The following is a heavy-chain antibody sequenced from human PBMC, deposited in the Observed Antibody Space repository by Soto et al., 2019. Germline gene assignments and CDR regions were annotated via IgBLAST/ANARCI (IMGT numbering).Heavy chain of an antibody. V-gene: IGHV1-46*01. Sequence: VASVKVSCKASGGTFSSYAISWVRQAPGQGLEWMGIINPSGGSTSYAQKFQGRVTMTRDTSTSTVYMELSSLRSEDTAVYYCARPILRAAAAYYYYYGMDVWGQGTTVTVSS. D-gene: IGHD6-13*01. J-gene: IGHJ6*02. CDR1: GGTFSSYA. CDR3: ARPILRAAAAYYYYYGMDV. CDR2: INPSGGST.